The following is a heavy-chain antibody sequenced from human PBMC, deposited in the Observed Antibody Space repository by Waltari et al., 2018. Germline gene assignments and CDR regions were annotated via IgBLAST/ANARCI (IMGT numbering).Heavy chain of an antibody. Sequence: EVQLVESGGGLVQPGGSLRLSCAASGFTFSSYWMSWVRQAPGKGLEWVANIKQDGSEKYYVYAVKGRFTISRDNAKNSLYLQMNSLRAEDTAVYYCASSLHSSPSDYWGQGTLVTVSS. J-gene: IGHJ4*02. D-gene: IGHD6-13*01. CDR1: GFTFSSYW. V-gene: IGHV3-7*01. CDR3: ASSLHSSPSDY. CDR2: IKQDGSEK.